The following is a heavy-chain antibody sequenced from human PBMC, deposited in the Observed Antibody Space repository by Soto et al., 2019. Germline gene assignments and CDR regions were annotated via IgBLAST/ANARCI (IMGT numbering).Heavy chain of an antibody. D-gene: IGHD1-7*01. CDR1: GFTFSSYS. CDR3: ARDFSQPELLLRYYYTLGYYFDD. Sequence: GGSLRLSCAASGFTFSSYSMNWVRQAPGKGLEWVSSISSSSSYIYYADSVKGRFTISRDNAKNSLYLQMNSLRAEDTAVYYCARDFSQPELLLRYYYTLGYYFDDWGHVTLVTVSS. CDR2: ISSSSSYI. J-gene: IGHJ4*01. V-gene: IGHV3-21*01.